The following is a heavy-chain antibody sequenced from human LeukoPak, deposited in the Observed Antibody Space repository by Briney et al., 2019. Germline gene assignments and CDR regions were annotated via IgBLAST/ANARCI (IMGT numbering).Heavy chain of an antibody. J-gene: IGHJ4*02. CDR3: ASLRGIAVDY. Sequence: SCKVFGYTLTELSMHWVRQAPGKGLEWVSYISSGGSIMYYVDSVKGRFTISRDNAKNSLYLQMNSLRVEDTAVYYCASLRGIAVDYWGQGTLVTVSS. CDR2: ISSGGSIM. CDR1: GYTLTELS. D-gene: IGHD6-19*01. V-gene: IGHV3-11*04.